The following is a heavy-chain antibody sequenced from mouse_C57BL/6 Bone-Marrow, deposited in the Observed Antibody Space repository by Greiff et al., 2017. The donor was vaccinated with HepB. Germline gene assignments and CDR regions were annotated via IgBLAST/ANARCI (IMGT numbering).Heavy chain of an antibody. CDR2: IWRGGST. Sequence: HLNHSLPGLVQPSQSLSITCTVSGFSLTSYGVHWVRQSPGKGLEWLGVIWRGGSTDYNAAFMSRLSITKDNSKSQVFFKMNSLQADDTAIYYCAKTLLLSYAMDYWGQGTSVTVSS. V-gene: IGHV2-5*01. CDR1: GFSLTSYG. J-gene: IGHJ4*01. D-gene: IGHD1-2*01. CDR3: AKTLLLSYAMDY.